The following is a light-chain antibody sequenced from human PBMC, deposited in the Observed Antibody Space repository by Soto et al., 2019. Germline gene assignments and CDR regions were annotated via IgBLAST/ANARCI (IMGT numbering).Light chain of an antibody. J-gene: IGLJ3*02. CDR2: NGN. Sequence: QSVLTQPPSASGTPGQRVTVSCSGSSSNIGSHSVHWYQQLPGTAPKLLVFNGNLRPSGVPGRFSGSKSGTSASLAISGLRSEDEADYYCAAWDDSLRGWVFGGGTKLTVL. CDR1: SSNIGSHS. V-gene: IGLV1-47*02. CDR3: AAWDDSLRGWV.